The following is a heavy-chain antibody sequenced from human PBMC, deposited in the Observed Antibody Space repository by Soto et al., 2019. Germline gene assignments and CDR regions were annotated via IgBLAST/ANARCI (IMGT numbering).Heavy chain of an antibody. CDR1: GGSISSSNYY. V-gene: IGHV4-39*01. Sequence: PSETLSLTCTASGGSISSSNYYWGWIRQPPGKGLEWIGSISYSGSTYYNPSLKSRVTMSVDTSKNQFSLKLTSVTAADTAVYYCARRRYSIGWSTNWFDPWGQGTLVTVSS. CDR2: ISYSGST. D-gene: IGHD6-19*01. CDR3: ARRRYSIGWSTNWFDP. J-gene: IGHJ5*02.